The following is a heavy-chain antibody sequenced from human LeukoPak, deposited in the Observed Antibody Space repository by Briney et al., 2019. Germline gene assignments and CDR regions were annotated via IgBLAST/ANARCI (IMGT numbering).Heavy chain of an antibody. J-gene: IGHJ4*02. CDR1: GYTFTGYY. V-gene: IGHV1-2*02. CDR3: ARDWTPSGRYCSGGSCYWGY. CDR2: INPNSGGT. D-gene: IGHD2-15*01. Sequence: GASVKVSCKASGYTFTGYYMHWVRQAPGQGLEWMGWINPNSGGTNYAQKFQGRVTMTRDTSISTAYMELSRLRSDDTAVYYCARDWTPSGRYCSGGSCYWGYWGQGTLVTVSS.